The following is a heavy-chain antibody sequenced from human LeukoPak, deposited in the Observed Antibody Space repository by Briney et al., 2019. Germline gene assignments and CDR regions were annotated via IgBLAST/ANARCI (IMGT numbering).Heavy chain of an antibody. Sequence: GASVKVSCKASGYTFTGYYMHWVRQAPGQGLEWMGWTNPNSGGTNYAQKFQGRVTMTRDTSISTAYMELSRLRSDDTAVYYCARISGWYGDDAFDIWGQGTMVTVSS. CDR2: TNPNSGGT. CDR3: ARISGWYGDDAFDI. CDR1: GYTFTGYY. D-gene: IGHD6-19*01. J-gene: IGHJ3*02. V-gene: IGHV1-2*02.